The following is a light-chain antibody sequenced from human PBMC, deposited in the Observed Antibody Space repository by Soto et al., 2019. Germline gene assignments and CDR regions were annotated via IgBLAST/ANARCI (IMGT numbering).Light chain of an antibody. CDR1: SSDVGGYNY. V-gene: IGLV2-8*01. CDR2: EVS. CDR3: CSYAGSNILYV. Sequence: QSALTQPPSASGSPGQSVTISCTGTSSDVGGYNYVSWYQQYPGKVPKLMIYEVSKRPSGVPDRFSGSKSGNTASLTVSGLQAEDEADYYCCSYAGSNILYVFGTGTKVTVL. J-gene: IGLJ1*01.